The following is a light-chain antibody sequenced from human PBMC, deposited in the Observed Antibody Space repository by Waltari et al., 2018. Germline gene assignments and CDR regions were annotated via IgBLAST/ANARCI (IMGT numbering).Light chain of an antibody. CDR2: GSS. Sequence: EIVLTQSPATLSLSPGEGATLSCRASQSVLTHLAWYQHKPGQAPRLLIYGSSNRAIDIPARFSGSGSGTDFTLTISSLEPEDFADYYCQQTNNWPLTFGGGTKVDIK. CDR1: QSVLTH. J-gene: IGKJ4*01. CDR3: QQTNNWPLT. V-gene: IGKV3-11*01.